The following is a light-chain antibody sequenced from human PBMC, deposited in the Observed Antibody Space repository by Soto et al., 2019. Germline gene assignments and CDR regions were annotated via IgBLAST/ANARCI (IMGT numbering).Light chain of an antibody. CDR3: QHYGSSPPFT. CDR2: AAS. Sequence: EVVLTQSPGTLSLSPGERATLSCRASQTISSSSLAWYHQKPGQAPRLLIFAASDRVTGIPDRFSGSGSGTDFTLTISRLEPEDFAVYYCQHYGSSPPFTFGPGTRVDIK. V-gene: IGKV3-20*01. CDR1: QTISSSS. J-gene: IGKJ3*01.